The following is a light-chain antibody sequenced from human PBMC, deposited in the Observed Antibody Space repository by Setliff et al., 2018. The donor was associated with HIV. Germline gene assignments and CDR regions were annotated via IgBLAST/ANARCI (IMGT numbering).Light chain of an antibody. V-gene: IGLV2-14*01. CDR3: SSYTTNTTFV. CDR1: SSDVGNYNY. CDR2: EVT. Sequence: QSALTQPASVSGSPGQSITISCTGTSSDVGNYNYVSWYQQHPGKAPKLMIYEVTYRPSGVSNRFSGSKSGNPASLTISGLQAEDEADYYCSSYTTNTTFVFGTGTKVTVL. J-gene: IGLJ1*01.